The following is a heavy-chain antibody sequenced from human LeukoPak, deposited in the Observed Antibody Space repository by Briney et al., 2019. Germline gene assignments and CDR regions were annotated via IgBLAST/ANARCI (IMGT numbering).Heavy chain of an antibody. J-gene: IGHJ3*02. D-gene: IGHD3-22*01. CDR2: AKQDGSET. V-gene: IGHV3-7*01. Sequence: GGSLRLSCAASGFTFSSYAMSWVRQAPGKGLEWVGHAKQDGSETYYVDSVKGRFTVSRDNAKNSLFLQMNSLRVEDTAMYYCARDLPSSGYWYRDAFDIWGRGTTVTVSS. CDR1: GFTFSSYA. CDR3: ARDLPSSGYWYRDAFDI.